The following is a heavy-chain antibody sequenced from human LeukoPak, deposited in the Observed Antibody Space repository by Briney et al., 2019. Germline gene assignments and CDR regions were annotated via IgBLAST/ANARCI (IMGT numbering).Heavy chain of an antibody. CDR3: ARGVSSSWYSQVDY. V-gene: IGHV3-30*04. CDR1: GFTFSSYA. D-gene: IGHD6-13*01. Sequence: GGSLRLSCAASGFTFSSYAMHWVREAPGKGLEWGAVISYDGSNKYYADSVKGRFTISRDNSKNTLYLQMNSLRAEDTAVYYCARGVSSSWYSQVDYWGQGTLVTVSS. J-gene: IGHJ4*02. CDR2: ISYDGSNK.